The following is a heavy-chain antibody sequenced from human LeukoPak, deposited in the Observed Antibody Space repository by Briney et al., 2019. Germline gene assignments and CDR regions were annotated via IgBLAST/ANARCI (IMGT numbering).Heavy chain of an antibody. CDR2: INPKTGGS. Sequence: GASVKVSCKASGYTFIDYHMHWVRQAPGQGLEWMAWINPKTGGSNSAQKVQGRVTMTRDTSITTAYMELSSLRPDDTAVYYCARDVPGYSSEFDYWGQGTLVTVSS. CDR1: GYTFIDYH. J-gene: IGHJ4*02. V-gene: IGHV1-2*02. D-gene: IGHD6-25*01. CDR3: ARDVPGYSSEFDY.